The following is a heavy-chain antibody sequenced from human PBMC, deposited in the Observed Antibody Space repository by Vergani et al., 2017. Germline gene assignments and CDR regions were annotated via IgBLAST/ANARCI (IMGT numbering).Heavy chain of an antibody. CDR1: GFSLSNAR. D-gene: IGHD2/OR15-2a*01. CDR2: IKQDGSEK. J-gene: IGHJ2*01. V-gene: IGHV3-7*01. CDR3: ARIFLWYFDL. Sequence: ESGPVLVKPTETLTLTCTVSGFSLSNARTGVSWVRQAPGKGLEWVANIKQDGSEKYYVDSVKGRFTISRDNAKNSLYLQMNSLRAEDTAVYYCARIFLWYFDLWGRGTLVTVSS.